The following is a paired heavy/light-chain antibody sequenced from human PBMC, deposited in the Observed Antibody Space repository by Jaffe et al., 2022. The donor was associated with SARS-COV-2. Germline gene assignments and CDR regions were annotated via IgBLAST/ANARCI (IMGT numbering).Heavy chain of an antibody. CDR1: GFTVSSSY. J-gene: IGHJ4*02. CDR2: IYSGGST. D-gene: IGHD3-16*01. CDR3: ARDLGLTEDY. V-gene: IGHV3-66*02. Sequence: VQLVESGGGLVQPGGSLRLSCTASGFTVSSSYMNWVRQAPGKGLEWVSVIYSGGSTYYADSVKGRFAISRDNSKNTLYLQMNSLGAEDTAVYHCARDLGLTEDYWGQGTLVTVSS.
Light chain of an antibody. V-gene: IGKV3-20*01. Sequence: EIVLTQSPGTLSLSPGERATLSCRASQSVSSSYLAWYQQKPGQAPRLLIYDTSSRATGIPDRFSGSGSGTDFTLTISRLEPEDFAVYYCQQYDSSPGYTFGQGTKLEIK. CDR3: QQYDSSPGYT. CDR2: DTS. J-gene: IGKJ2*01. CDR1: QSVSSSY.